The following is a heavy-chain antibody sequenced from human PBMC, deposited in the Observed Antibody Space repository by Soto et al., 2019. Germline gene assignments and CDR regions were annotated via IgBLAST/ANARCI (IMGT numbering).Heavy chain of an antibody. J-gene: IGHJ4*02. D-gene: IGHD3-22*01. CDR2: IYYSGST. CDR3: ARHDYYYDLFDY. V-gene: IGHV4-59*08. CDR1: GGSISSYY. Sequence: TSETLSLTCTVSGGSISSYYWSWIRQPPGKGLEWIGYIYYSGSTNYNPSLKSRVTISVDTSKNQFSLKLSSVTAADTAVYYCARHDYYYDLFDYWGQGTLVTVSS.